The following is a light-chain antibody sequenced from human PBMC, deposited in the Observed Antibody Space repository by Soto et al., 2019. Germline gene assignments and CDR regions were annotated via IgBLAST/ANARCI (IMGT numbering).Light chain of an antibody. Sequence: QSALTQPASVSGSPGQSITISCTGTSSDVGSHNLVSWYQQPPGQAPTLMIYEVSKRPFGVSARFSASKSGNTASLTISGLQAEDEADYYCCSYGGSRAVFGGGTQLTVL. CDR3: CSYGGSRAV. V-gene: IGLV2-23*02. CDR1: SSDVGSHNL. J-gene: IGLJ7*01. CDR2: EVS.